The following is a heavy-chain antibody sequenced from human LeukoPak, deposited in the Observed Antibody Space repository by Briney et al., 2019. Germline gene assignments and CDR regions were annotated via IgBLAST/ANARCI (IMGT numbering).Heavy chain of an antibody. CDR1: GFTFSRYT. V-gene: IGHV3-21*03. J-gene: IGHJ4*02. D-gene: IGHD6-19*01. Sequence: GGSLRLSCVASGFTFSRYTMNWVRQAPGKGLEWVSAISGSSDHIHYADSMKGRFTISRDNAKNSLYLQTNSLTAEGTAVYYCARDFFDSSGHYYDAYWGQGTLVTVSS. CDR2: ISGSSDHI. CDR3: ARDFFDSSGHYYDAY.